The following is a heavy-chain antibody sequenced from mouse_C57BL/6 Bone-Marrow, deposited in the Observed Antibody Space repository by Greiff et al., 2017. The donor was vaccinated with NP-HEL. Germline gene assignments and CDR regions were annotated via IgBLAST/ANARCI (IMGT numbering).Heavy chain of an antibody. CDR1: GFTFSSYG. CDR2: ISSGGSYT. J-gene: IGHJ2*01. V-gene: IGHV5-6*02. D-gene: IGHD2-3*01. CDR3: ARVYDGYLDY. Sequence: DVMLVESGGDLVKPGGSLKLSCAASGFTFSSYGMSWVRQTPDKRLEWVATISSGGSYTYYPDSVKGRFTISRDNAKNTLYLQMSSLKSEDTAMYYCARVYDGYLDYWGQGTTLTVSS.